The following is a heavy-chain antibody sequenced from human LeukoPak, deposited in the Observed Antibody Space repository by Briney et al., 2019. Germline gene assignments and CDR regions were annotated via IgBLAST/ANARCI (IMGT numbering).Heavy chain of an antibody. D-gene: IGHD6-19*01. J-gene: IGHJ4*02. CDR1: GFTFRGYW. Sequence: GGSLRLSCAASGFTFRGYWMHWVRQAPGKGPVWVSRINTDGSVTNYADSVKGRFTISRENTKNTLFLQINSRRAEVTAVYYCARDESVTGPTTFDYWGQGTLVTVSS. CDR2: INTDGSVT. CDR3: ARDESVTGPTTFDY. V-gene: IGHV3-74*01.